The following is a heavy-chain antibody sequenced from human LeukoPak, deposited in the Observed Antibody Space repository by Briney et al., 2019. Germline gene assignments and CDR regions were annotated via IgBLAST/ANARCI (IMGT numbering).Heavy chain of an antibody. Sequence: SETLSLTCTVSGGSINFYYWSWIRQPPGKRLEWIAYIFTSGSTSYNPSLKSRVTISVDMSKNQFSLKLSSVTAADTAVYYCARHYGKTDYWGQGTLVTVSS. CDR3: ARHYGKTDY. CDR1: GGSINFYY. CDR2: IFTSGST. V-gene: IGHV4-4*09. D-gene: IGHD3-10*01. J-gene: IGHJ4*02.